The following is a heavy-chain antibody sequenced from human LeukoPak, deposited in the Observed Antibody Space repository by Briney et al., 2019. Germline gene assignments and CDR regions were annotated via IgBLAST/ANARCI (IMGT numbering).Heavy chain of an antibody. J-gene: IGHJ4*02. Sequence: ASVKASCKASGYTFSIYGITWVRQAPGQRLEWMGFISADNGNTNYAQKFQGRVTMTTDTSTSTAYMELRRLRADDTAVYYCARCGATVTMFFDYWGQGTLVTVSS. CDR3: ARCGATVTMFFDY. CDR1: GYTFSIYG. D-gene: IGHD4-17*01. V-gene: IGHV1-18*01. CDR2: ISADNGNT.